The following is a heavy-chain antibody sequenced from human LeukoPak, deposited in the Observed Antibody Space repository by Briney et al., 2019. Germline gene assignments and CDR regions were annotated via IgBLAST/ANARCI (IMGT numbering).Heavy chain of an antibody. J-gene: IGHJ4*02. Sequence: GGSLRLSCAASGFTFSSYWMSWVRQAPGKGLEWVASINHNGNVNYYVDSVKGRFTISRDNAKNSLYLQMNSLRAEDTALYYCAAGGGWALFDYWGQGTLVTVSS. CDR3: AAGGGWALFDY. D-gene: IGHD3-16*01. CDR2: INHNGNVN. V-gene: IGHV3-7*03. CDR1: GFTFSSYW.